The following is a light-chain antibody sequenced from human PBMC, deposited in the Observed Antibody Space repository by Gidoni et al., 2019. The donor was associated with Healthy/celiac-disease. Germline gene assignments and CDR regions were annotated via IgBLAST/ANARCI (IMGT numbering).Light chain of an antibody. V-gene: IGLV3-25*02. J-gene: IGLJ2*01. CDR3: QSADSSGTYPDRV. CDR1: ALPKQY. CDR2: KDS. Sequence: SYELTQPPSVSVSPGQTARITCPGDALPKQYAYWYQQKPGQAPVLVIYKDSERPSGIPERFSGSSSGTTVTLTISGVQAEDEADYYCQSADSSGTYPDRVFGGGTKLTVL.